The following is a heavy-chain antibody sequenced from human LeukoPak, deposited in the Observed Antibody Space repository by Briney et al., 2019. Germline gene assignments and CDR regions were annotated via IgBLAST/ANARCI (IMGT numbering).Heavy chain of an antibody. V-gene: IGHV3-23*01. D-gene: IGHD3-9*01. CDR1: GFIFSNYA. CDR3: AKWGDYDVLTGYYVSDF. Sequence: GGSLRLACATSGFIFSNYAMYWVRQAPGKGLEWVSAISGRSNNTYYADSVKGRFTISRDSSKNTLYLQMNSLRADDTAVYYCAKWGDYDVLTGYYVSDFWGQGTLVTVSS. CDR2: ISGRSNNT. J-gene: IGHJ4*02.